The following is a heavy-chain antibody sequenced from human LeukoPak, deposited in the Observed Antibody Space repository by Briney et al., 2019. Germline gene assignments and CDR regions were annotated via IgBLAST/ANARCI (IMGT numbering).Heavy chain of an antibody. V-gene: IGHV3-43D*03. J-gene: IGHJ4*02. Sequence: GGSLRLSCAASGFTFDDHVMYWVRQAPGKGLEWVSLINWDGGGTYYADSVKGRFTISRDNSKNSLYLQMNSLRVEDTALYYCTKERAGYGAGIDDWGQGTPVTVSS. D-gene: IGHD1-1*01. CDR1: GFTFDDHV. CDR3: TKERAGYGAGIDD. CDR2: INWDGGGT.